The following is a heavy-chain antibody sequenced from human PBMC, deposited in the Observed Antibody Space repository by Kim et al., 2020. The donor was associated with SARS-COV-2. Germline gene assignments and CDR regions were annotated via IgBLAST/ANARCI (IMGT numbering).Heavy chain of an antibody. D-gene: IGHD5-12*01. J-gene: IGHJ4*02. CDR2: ST. CDR3: ARVSGYEFDY. Sequence: STSYAQKFQGRVTMTRETSTSTVYMELSSLRSEDTAVYYCARVSGYEFDYWGQGTLVTVSS. V-gene: IGHV1-46*01.